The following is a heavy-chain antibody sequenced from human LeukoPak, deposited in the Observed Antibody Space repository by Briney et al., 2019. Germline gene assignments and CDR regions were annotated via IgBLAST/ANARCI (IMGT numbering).Heavy chain of an antibody. Sequence: PGGSLRLSCAASGFTFSSYGMSWVRQAPGKGLDRVSAISGSGGSTYYADSVKGRFTISRDNSKNTLYLQMNSLRAEDTAVYYCAKTPPETAMRYYFDYWGQGTLVTVSS. V-gene: IGHV3-23*01. J-gene: IGHJ4*02. CDR1: GFTFSSYG. CDR2: ISGSGGST. D-gene: IGHD5-18*01. CDR3: AKTPPETAMRYYFDY.